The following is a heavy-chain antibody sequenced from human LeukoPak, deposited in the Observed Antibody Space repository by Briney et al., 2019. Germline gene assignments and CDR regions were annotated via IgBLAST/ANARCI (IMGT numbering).Heavy chain of an antibody. Sequence: GGSLRLSCAASGFSFSYYWVSWVRQAPGKGLEWVANTKEDGSGSSYVDSVKGRFTISRDNAKNSLYLQMNSLRAEDTAVYYCAKGGVVGTRYYFDSWGQGTLVTVSS. CDR3: AKGGVVGTRYYFDS. CDR1: GFSFSYYW. V-gene: IGHV3-7*01. D-gene: IGHD2-15*01. J-gene: IGHJ4*02. CDR2: TKEDGSGS.